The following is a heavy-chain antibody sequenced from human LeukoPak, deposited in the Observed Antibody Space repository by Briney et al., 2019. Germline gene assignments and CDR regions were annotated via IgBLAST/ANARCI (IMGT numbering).Heavy chain of an antibody. D-gene: IGHD6-19*01. J-gene: IGHJ6*03. CDR3: ARIPLQWHDYYYYYYMDV. V-gene: IGHV1-18*01. Sequence: GASVKVSCKASGYTFTSYGISWVRQAPGQGLEWMGWISAYNGNTNYAQKLQGRVTMTTDTSTSTAYMELRSLRSDDTAVYYCARIPLQWHDYYYYYYMDVWGKGTTVTVSS. CDR1: GYTFTSYG. CDR2: ISAYNGNT.